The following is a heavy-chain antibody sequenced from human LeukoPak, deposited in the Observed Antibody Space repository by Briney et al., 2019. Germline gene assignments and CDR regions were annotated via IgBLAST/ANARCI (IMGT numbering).Heavy chain of an antibody. V-gene: IGHV4-59*01. CDR1: GGSISTYY. D-gene: IGHD6-19*01. Sequence: KPAETLSLTCTVSGGSISTYYWTWIRQPPGKGLEWIGYNSYSGNTNYNPSLKSRVTISVDMSKNQFSLKLSSVTAADTAVYYCARAGSGWSLDYWGQGTLVTVSS. J-gene: IGHJ4*02. CDR2: NSYSGNT. CDR3: ARAGSGWSLDY.